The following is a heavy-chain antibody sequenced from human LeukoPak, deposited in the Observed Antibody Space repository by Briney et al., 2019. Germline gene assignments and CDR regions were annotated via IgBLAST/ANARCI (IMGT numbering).Heavy chain of an antibody. CDR3: ARHYYDSSGYYYVPDY. CDR2: IYYSGST. D-gene: IGHD3-22*01. CDR1: GGSISSSSYY. Sequence: SETLSLTCTVSGGSISSSSYYWGWIRQPPGRGLEWIGSIYYSGSTYYYPSLKSRVTISVDTSKNQFSLKLSSVTAADTAVYYCARHYYDSSGYYYVPDYWGQGTLVTVSS. J-gene: IGHJ4*02. V-gene: IGHV4-39*01.